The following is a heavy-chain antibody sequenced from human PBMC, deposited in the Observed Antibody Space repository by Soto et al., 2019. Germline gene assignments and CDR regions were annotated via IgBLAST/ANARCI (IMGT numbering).Heavy chain of an antibody. CDR2: ISSSSSYI. V-gene: IGHV3-21*01. J-gene: IGHJ4*02. CDR1: GFTFSSYS. CDR3: ARVYSSGWYHFFDY. Sequence: PGGSLRLSCAASGFTFSSYSMNWVRQAPGKGLEWVSSISSSSSYIYYADSVKGRFTISRDNAKNSLYLQMNSLRAEDTAVYYCARVYSSGWYHFFDYWGQGTLVTVSS. D-gene: IGHD6-19*01.